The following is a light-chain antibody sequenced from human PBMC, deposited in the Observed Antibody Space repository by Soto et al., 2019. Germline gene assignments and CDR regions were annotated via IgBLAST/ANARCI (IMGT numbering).Light chain of an antibody. J-gene: IGLJ1*01. CDR3: CTWGGSSV. CDR1: SSDVGAHNY. V-gene: IGLV2-11*01. CDR2: YVT. Sequence: QSALTQPRSVSGSPGQSVTISCTGTSSDVGAHNYVSWYQQHPGKAPKLMISYVTKRSSGVPARFSGSKSGNTASLTISGLQAEDEADYYCCTWGGSSVFGTGTKLTVL.